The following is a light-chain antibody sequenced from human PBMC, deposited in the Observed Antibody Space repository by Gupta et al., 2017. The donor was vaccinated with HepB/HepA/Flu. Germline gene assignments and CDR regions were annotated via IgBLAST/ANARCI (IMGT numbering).Light chain of an antibody. CDR3: AIWYSSSWV. CDR1: RITNVGTYR. J-gene: IGLJ3*02. CDR2: YKSDSDK. V-gene: IGLV5-39*01. Sequence: HPVLTQPTSRSASSGASARFTGTLRRITNVGTYRIYWYHQKPGSLPRYLLGYKSDSDKQQGSGVPGRFSGSKAASTTAGILLISELQAEDEADYYCAIWYSSSWVFGGGTKLTVL.